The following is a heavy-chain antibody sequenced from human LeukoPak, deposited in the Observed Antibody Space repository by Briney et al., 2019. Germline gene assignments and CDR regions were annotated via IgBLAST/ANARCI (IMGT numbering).Heavy chain of an antibody. D-gene: IGHD2-2*01. CDR1: GFGFGDHG. J-gene: IGHJ4*02. CDR2: INWSGGST. CDR3: ARAPITSPFYFDH. Sequence: GGSLRLSCSASGFGFGDHGMSWVRQVPGKGLEWVSGINWSGGSTGYADPVRGRFTISRDNAKDSLYLQMDSLAAEDTALYYCARAPITSPFYFDHWGQGTLVTVSS. V-gene: IGHV3-20*04.